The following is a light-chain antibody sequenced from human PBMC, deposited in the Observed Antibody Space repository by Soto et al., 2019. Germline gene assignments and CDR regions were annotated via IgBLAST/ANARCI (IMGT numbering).Light chain of an antibody. Sequence: SYVLTQPRSVSVVPGQTARITCGGDKIGGRDVHWYRQKSGQAPVLVVFDDYDRPSGIPDRFSGSNSGNTATLIISRVEAGDEAVYFCQVWETSGVFGGGTKVTVL. CDR1: KIGGRD. CDR3: QVWETSGV. CDR2: DDY. V-gene: IGLV3-21*02. J-gene: IGLJ3*02.